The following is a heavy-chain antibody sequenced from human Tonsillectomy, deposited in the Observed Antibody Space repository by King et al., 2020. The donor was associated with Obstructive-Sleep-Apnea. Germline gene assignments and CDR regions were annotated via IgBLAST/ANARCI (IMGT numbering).Heavy chain of an antibody. Sequence: QLQESGPGLVKPSETLSLTRTVSGDSISTAYYWTWIRQPPGRGLEWIGTIYYSGSTYYNPSLKSRVTISVDTSKNHFSLTLGSVTAADTAVYYCARGPSLGEENDYWGQGTLVTVSS. V-gene: IGHV4-38-2*02. J-gene: IGHJ4*02. CDR3: ARGPSLGEENDY. D-gene: IGHD2-21*01. CDR2: IYYSGST. CDR1: GDSISTAYY.